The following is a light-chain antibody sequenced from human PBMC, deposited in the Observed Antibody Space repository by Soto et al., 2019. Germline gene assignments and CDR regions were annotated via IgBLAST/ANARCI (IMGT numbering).Light chain of an antibody. Sequence: QSVLTQPPSVSGSPGQSVAISCTGTSSDVGSYNRVSWYQQPPGAAPKLMIYEVSNRPSGVPDRFSGSKSGNTASLTISGLQAEDEADYHCNSYTGSSTYFFGTGTKGT. J-gene: IGLJ1*01. CDR3: NSYTGSSTYF. CDR1: SSDVGSYNR. CDR2: EVS. V-gene: IGLV2-18*02.